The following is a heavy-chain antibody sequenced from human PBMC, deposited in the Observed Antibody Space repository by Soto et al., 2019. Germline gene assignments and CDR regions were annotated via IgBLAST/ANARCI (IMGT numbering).Heavy chain of an antibody. CDR3: ARRSGSYYVRTGRAGFDY. Sequence: QVQLQESGPGLVKPSQTLSLTCTVSGGSISSGDYYWSWIRQPPGKGLEWIGYIYYSGSTYYNPSLESRVTISVDTSKNQFSLKLSSVTAADTAVYYCARRSGSYYVRTGRAGFDYWGQGTLVTVSS. J-gene: IGHJ4*02. V-gene: IGHV4-30-4*01. CDR1: GGSISSGDYY. CDR2: IYYSGST. D-gene: IGHD1-26*01.